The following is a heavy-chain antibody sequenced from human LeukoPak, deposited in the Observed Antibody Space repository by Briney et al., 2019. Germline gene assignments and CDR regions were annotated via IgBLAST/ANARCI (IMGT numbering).Heavy chain of an antibody. Sequence: PGGSLRLSCAASGFTFSSYAMSWVRQAPGKGLAWVASISSSGSNIYYADSVKGRFTISRDNAKNSLYLQMNSLRAEDTAVYYCARDPLTGDRPYYFDSWGQGTLVTVS. CDR3: ARDPLTGDRPYYFDS. D-gene: IGHD7-27*01. CDR2: ISSSGSNI. V-gene: IGHV3-21*01. CDR1: GFTFSSYA. J-gene: IGHJ4*02.